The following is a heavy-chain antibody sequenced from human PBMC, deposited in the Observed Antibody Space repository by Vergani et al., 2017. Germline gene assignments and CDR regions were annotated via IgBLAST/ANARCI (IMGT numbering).Heavy chain of an antibody. Sequence: QALLVGSGGGVVQPGRSLRLSCVASAFTFTSYSIHWVRQAPGKGLERVAFISYDGTNKYYADSVKGRFTISRDNSKNTVSLQMNSLRPEDSAIYYCARELYYDSSGYFGGPYYFDYWGQGTLVTVSS. V-gene: IGHV3-30*04. CDR3: ARELYYDSSGYFGGPYYFDY. CDR2: ISYDGTNK. J-gene: IGHJ4*02. CDR1: AFTFTSYS. D-gene: IGHD3-22*01.